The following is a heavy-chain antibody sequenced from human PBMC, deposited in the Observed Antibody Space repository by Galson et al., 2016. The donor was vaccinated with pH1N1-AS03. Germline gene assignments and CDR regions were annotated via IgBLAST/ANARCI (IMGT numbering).Heavy chain of an antibody. D-gene: IGHD2-15*01. V-gene: IGHV5-10-1*01. CDR1: QYKFSDYW. Sequence: QSGAEVKKPGESLTVSCETSQYKFSDYWVHWLRQVPGKGLEWLGRIDPSDSYIDYSPSFRGHVSISVVRSISTAYLQWRSLRASDTAVYYCAAAKKGTPPIFFYYTVDVWGQGTTVIVSS. CDR3: AAAKKGTPPIFFYYTVDV. CDR2: IDPSDSYI. J-gene: IGHJ6*02.